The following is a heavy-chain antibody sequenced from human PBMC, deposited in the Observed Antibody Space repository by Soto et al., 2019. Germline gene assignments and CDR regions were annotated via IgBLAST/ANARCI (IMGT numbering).Heavy chain of an antibody. D-gene: IGHD3-10*01. J-gene: IGHJ6*02. V-gene: IGHV3-23*01. CDR3: AKTMVRGVTHYYYGMDV. Sequence: VVPHRHSCAASGLNFISYAMSWVRQATGKGLEWVSAISGSGGSTYYADSVKGRFTISRDNSKNTLYLQMNSLRAEDTAVYYCAKTMVRGVTHYYYGMDVWGQGTTVTVSS. CDR2: ISGSGGST. CDR1: GLNFISYA.